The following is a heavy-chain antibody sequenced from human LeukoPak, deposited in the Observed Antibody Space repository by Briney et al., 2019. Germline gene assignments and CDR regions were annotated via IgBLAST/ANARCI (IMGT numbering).Heavy chain of an antibody. V-gene: IGHV3-64*02. CDR2: INTDGRIT. Sequence: GGSLRLSCVASGFSFRNHAIHWVRQAPGKGLEYVSVINTDGRITYYADSVKGRFTISRDNSKNTVHLQMGSLRGEDMAVYYCTRDGGSFCDFDYWGQGALVTVSS. J-gene: IGHJ4*02. CDR3: TRDGGSFCDFDY. D-gene: IGHD1-26*01. CDR1: GFSFRNHA.